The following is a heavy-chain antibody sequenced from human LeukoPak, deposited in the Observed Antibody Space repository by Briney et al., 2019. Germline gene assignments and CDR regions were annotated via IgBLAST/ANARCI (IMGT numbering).Heavy chain of an antibody. V-gene: IGHV1-8*01. CDR3: ARGPKWESSSHFDY. CDR2: MNPNSGNT. CDR1: GYTFTSYD. Sequence: ASVKVSCKASGYTFTSYDINWVRQATGQGLEWMGWMNPNSGNTGYAQKFQGRVTMTRNTSISTAYMELSSLRSEDTAVYYCARGPKWESSSHFDYWGQGTLVTVSS. D-gene: IGHD1-26*01. J-gene: IGHJ4*02.